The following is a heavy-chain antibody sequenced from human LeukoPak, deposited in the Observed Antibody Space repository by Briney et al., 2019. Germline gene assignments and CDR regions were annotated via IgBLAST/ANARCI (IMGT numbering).Heavy chain of an antibody. CDR2: INPSGGST. Sequence: ASVKVSCKASGYTFTSYYMHWVRQAPGQGLEWMGIINPSGGSTSYAQKFQGRVTMTRDTSTSTVYMELSSLRSEDTAVYYCARAGRPAVAAPSLDYWGQGTLVTVSS. CDR1: GYTFTSYY. J-gene: IGHJ4*02. CDR3: ARAGRPAVAAPSLDY. D-gene: IGHD6-19*01. V-gene: IGHV1-46*01.